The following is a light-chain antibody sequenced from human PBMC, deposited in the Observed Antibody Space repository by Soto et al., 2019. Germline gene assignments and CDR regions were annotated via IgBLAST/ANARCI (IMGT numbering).Light chain of an antibody. CDR1: QSVSSRY. CDR3: QQRSNWPPLT. CDR2: EAS. J-gene: IGKJ4*01. Sequence: EIVLTQSPGTLSLSPGERATLSCRASQSVSSRYLAWYQQKPGQAPSVLIYEASSRATGIPDRFSGSGSGTDFTLTISRLEPEDFAVYYCQQRSNWPPLTFGGGTKVDIK. V-gene: IGKV3D-20*02.